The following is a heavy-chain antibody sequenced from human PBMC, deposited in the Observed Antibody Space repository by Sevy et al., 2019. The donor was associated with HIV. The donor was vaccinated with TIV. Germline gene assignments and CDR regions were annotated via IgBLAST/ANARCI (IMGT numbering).Heavy chain of an antibody. J-gene: IGHJ4*02. Sequence: GGSLRLSCAASGFTFSSYEMNWVRQAPGKGLEWVAYISSSGSTIYYADSVKGRFTISRDNAKNSLYLQMNSLRAEERAVYYCARRLGGVSGVGYWGQGTLVTVSS. CDR3: ARRLGGVSGVGY. CDR2: ISSSGSTI. CDR1: GFTFSSYE. V-gene: IGHV3-48*03. D-gene: IGHD3-16*01.